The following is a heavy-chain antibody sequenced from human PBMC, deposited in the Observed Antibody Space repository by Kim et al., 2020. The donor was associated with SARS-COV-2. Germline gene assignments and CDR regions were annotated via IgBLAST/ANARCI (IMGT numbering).Heavy chain of an antibody. CDR2: INTNTGNP. D-gene: IGHD3-3*01. CDR3: ASRPSRSWEWLSPFDY. CDR1: GYTLTSYA. J-gene: IGHJ4*02. V-gene: IGHV7-4-1*02. Sequence: ASVKVSCKASGYTLTSYAMNWVRQAPGQGLEWMGWINTNTGNPTYAQGFTGRFVFSLDTSVSTAYLQISSLKAEDTAMYYCASRPSRSWEWLSPFDYWGQGTLVTVSS.